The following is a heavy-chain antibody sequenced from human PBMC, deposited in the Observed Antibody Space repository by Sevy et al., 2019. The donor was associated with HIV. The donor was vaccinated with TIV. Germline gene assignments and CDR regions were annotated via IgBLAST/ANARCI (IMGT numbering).Heavy chain of an antibody. J-gene: IGHJ4*02. CDR1: GFTFSSYE. CDR2: ISNSGSDI. Sequence: GGSLRLSCVASGFTFSSYEMNWVRQAPGKGLEWVSYISNSGSDIHYSDSLRGRFTNYRDNAKNSLFLQMNSLRAEDTAVYYCARDLPPSATTVAHFDYWGQGTLVTVSS. CDR3: ARDLPPSATTVAHFDY. V-gene: IGHV3-48*03. D-gene: IGHD4-17*01.